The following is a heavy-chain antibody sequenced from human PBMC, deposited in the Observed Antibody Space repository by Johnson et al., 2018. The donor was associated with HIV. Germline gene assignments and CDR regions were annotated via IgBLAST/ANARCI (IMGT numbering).Heavy chain of an antibody. J-gene: IGHJ3*02. Sequence: QPEESGGGVVQPGRSLRLSCAASGFTFSSYGMHWVRQAPGKGLEWVAIISYDGSNKHYADSVKGRFTISRDNSKNTLYLQMNSLRAEDTALYYCARGCSVLQHLEWSFAAFDIWGQGTMVTVSS. CDR1: GFTFSSYG. V-gene: IGHV3-30*03. D-gene: IGHD3-3*01. CDR3: ARGCSVLQHLEWSFAAFDI. CDR2: ISYDGSNK.